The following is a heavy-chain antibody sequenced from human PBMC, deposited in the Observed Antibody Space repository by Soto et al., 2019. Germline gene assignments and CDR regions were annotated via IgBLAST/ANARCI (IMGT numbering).Heavy chain of an antibody. CDR3: ARVIGRVEYYYDSSGYYVDAFDI. CDR1: CGSVISGSYY. D-gene: IGHD3-22*01. J-gene: IGHJ3*02. V-gene: IGHV4-61*01. Sequence: ASATLSLTCTVSCGSVISGSYYWSWIRQPPGKGLEWIGYIYYSGSTNYNPSLKSRVTISVDTSKNQFSLKLSSVTAADTAVYYCARVIGRVEYYYDSSGYYVDAFDIWGQGTMVTVSS. CDR2: IYYSGST.